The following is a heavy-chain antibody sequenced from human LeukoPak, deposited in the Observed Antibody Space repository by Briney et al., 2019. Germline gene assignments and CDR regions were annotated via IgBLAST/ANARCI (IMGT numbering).Heavy chain of an antibody. Sequence: ASVRVSFKTSCYTFSNFGINWVRQAPGQGLEWMGWISGNNDNPNYGQKFQGRFAVTTDSSTTTAYMELRNLTFDDTAVYYCARDGTSTDDYWGQGTLVTVSS. V-gene: IGHV1-18*01. CDR2: ISGNNDNP. D-gene: IGHD2-2*01. CDR1: CYTFSNFG. CDR3: ARDGTSTDDY. J-gene: IGHJ4*02.